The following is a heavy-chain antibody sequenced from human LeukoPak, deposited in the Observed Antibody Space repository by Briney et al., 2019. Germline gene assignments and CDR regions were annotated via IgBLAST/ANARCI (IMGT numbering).Heavy chain of an antibody. CDR1: GFTFSDYY. CDR2: ISSSGSTI. J-gene: IGHJ5*02. CDR3: ARDPCSVSCLSAHWFDP. D-gene: IGHD2-2*01. V-gene: IGHV3-11*01. Sequence: PGRSLRLSCAASGFTFSDYYMSWIRQAPGKGLEWVSYISSSGSTIYYADSVKGRFTISRDNAKNSLYLQMNSLRAEDTAVYYCARDPCSVSCLSAHWFDPWGQGTLVTVSS.